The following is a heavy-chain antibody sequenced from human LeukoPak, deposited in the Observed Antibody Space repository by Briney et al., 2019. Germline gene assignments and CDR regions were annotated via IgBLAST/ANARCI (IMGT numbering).Heavy chain of an antibody. D-gene: IGHD6-19*01. J-gene: IGHJ3*02. CDR3: ARGSIAVTEAFDI. CDR1: VGSISSGGYY. Sequence: PSQTLSLTCTVSVGSISSGGYYWSSIRQHPWKGLDWLGYIYYSGSTYYNPSLKSRVTISVDTSKNQFSLKLSSVTAADTAVYYCARGSIAVTEAFDIWGQGTMVTVSS. CDR2: IYYSGST. V-gene: IGHV4-31*03.